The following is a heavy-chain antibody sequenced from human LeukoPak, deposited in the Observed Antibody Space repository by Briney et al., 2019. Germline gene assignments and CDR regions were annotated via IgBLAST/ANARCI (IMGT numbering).Heavy chain of an antibody. CDR1: GYTFTGYY. CDR2: INPNSGGT. CDR3: ARDSGSGWYYYYYGMDV. Sequence: ASVKVSCKASGYTFTGYYMHWGRQSPGQGLEGMGWINPNSGGTNYAQKFQGRVTMTRDTSISTAYMELSRLRSDDTAVYYCARDSGSGWYYYYYGMDVWGQGTTVTVSS. V-gene: IGHV1-2*02. D-gene: IGHD6-19*01. J-gene: IGHJ6*02.